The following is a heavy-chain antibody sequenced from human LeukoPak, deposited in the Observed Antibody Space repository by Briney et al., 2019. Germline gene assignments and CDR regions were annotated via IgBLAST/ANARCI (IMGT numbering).Heavy chain of an antibody. CDR2: IYYSGST. Sequence: SETLSLTCTVSVGSISSYYWSWIRQPPGKGREWIGYIYYSGSTNYNPSLKSRVTISVDTSKNQFSLKLSSVTAADTAVYYCARGHRGGGSYSYYYYYMDVWGKGTTVTVSS. V-gene: IGHV4-59*01. CDR1: VGSISSYY. CDR3: ARGHRGGGSYSYYYYYMDV. J-gene: IGHJ6*03. D-gene: IGHD1-26*01.